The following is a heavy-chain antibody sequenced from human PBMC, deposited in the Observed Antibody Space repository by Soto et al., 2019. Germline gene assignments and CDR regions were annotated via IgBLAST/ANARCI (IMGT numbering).Heavy chain of an antibody. J-gene: IGHJ6*02. D-gene: IGHD3-22*01. V-gene: IGHV3-21*01. CDR3: ARGTRLGHYYDSSGYLAPLGMDV. Sequence: GGSLRLSCAASGFTFSSYSMNWVRQAPGKGLEWVSSISSSSSYIYYADSVKGRFTISRDNAKNSLYLQMNSLRAEDTAVYYCARGTRLGHYYDSSGYLAPLGMDVWGQGTTVTVSS. CDR2: ISSSSSYI. CDR1: GFTFSSYS.